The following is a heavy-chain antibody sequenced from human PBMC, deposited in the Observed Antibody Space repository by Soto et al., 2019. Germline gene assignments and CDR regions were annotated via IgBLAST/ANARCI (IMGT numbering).Heavy chain of an antibody. CDR3: AKDRLGGNFDY. V-gene: IGHV3-23*01. Sequence: GGSLRLSCAASGFTFSIYVMNWFRQAPGKGLEWVSTISASGGGTYYADSVKGRFTISRDNSKNTLFLQMNSLRAEDTAVYYCAKDRLGGNFDYWGQGTQVTVSS. CDR2: ISASGGGT. CDR1: GFTFSIYV. J-gene: IGHJ4*02.